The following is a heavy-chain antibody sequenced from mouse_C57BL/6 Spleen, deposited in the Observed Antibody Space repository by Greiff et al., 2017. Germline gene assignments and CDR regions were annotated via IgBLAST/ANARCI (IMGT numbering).Heavy chain of an antibody. CDR1: GYTFTSYW. Sequence: QVQLQQPGTELVKPGASVKLSCKASGYTFTSYWMHWVKQRPGQGLEWIGNINPSNGGTNYNEKFKSKATLTVDKSSSTAYMQLSSLTSEDSAVYYCARFFYYYGSSYGAMDYWGQGTSVTVSS. V-gene: IGHV1-53*01. CDR2: INPSNGGT. J-gene: IGHJ4*01. D-gene: IGHD1-1*01. CDR3: ARFFYYYGSSYGAMDY.